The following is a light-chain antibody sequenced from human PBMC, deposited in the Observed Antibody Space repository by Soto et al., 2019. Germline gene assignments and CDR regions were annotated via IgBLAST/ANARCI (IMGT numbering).Light chain of an antibody. V-gene: IGKV1-39*01. CDR2: VTS. J-gene: IGKJ1*01. Sequence: DIQMTQSPSSLSASVGDRVTISCRASQSISNYLSWYQQKPGKAPKFLIYVTSSLQSGVPSRFSGSGSGTDFTLTISSLQPEDSATYYCQQSYSTPQTFGQGTKVDTK. CDR1: QSISNY. CDR3: QQSYSTPQT.